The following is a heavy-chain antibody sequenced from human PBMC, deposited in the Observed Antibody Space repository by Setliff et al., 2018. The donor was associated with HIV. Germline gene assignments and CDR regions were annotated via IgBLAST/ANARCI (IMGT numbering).Heavy chain of an antibody. CDR3: ARDNHDSSGYPEEFDY. Sequence: NPSETLSLTCAVYGASFSGYYWSWIRQPPGKGLEWIGEINLSRSTDYNPSLKSRVTISVDTSKNQFSLKLSSVTAADTAVYYCARDNHDSSGYPEEFDYWGQGTLVTVSS. V-gene: IGHV4-34*01. D-gene: IGHD3-22*01. CDR2: INLSRST. J-gene: IGHJ4*02. CDR1: GASFSGYY.